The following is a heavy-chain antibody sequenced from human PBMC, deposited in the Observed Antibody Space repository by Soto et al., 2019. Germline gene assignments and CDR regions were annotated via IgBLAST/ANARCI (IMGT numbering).Heavy chain of an antibody. CDR2: IIPVFGTP. D-gene: IGHD3-3*01. CDR1: EGTLNIYA. J-gene: IGHJ4*02. Sequence: QVQLVHSGAAVKKPGSSVKFSCKASEGTLNIYAFSWVRQSPGQGLEWMGGIIPVFGTPSYAQKFRGRVTITADESTSTAYMELSSLRFEDTAVYDCARGPYYDFWKGYSFFDYWGQATLVTVSS. CDR3: ARGPYYDFWKGYSFFDY. V-gene: IGHV1-69*01.